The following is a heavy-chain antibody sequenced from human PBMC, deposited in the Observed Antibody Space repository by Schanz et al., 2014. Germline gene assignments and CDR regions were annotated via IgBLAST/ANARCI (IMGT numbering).Heavy chain of an antibody. Sequence: PGGSLRLSCAASGFSFSDHAMDWVRQAAGKGLEWVSLISDSGDTAYYADSVKGRFTISRDNAKSSLYLQMNGLRAEDTAVYYCARVALPGYSSPRDAFDIWGQGTMVTDSS. D-gene: IGHD5-18*01. J-gene: IGHJ3*02. V-gene: IGHV3-11*04. CDR2: ISDSGDTA. CDR1: GFSFSDHA. CDR3: ARVALPGYSSPRDAFDI.